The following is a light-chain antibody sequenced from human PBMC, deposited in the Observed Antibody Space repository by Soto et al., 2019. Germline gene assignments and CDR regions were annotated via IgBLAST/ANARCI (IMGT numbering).Light chain of an antibody. CDR2: EVS. CDR1: SSDVGGYHY. Sequence: QSALTQPASVSGSPGQSITISCTGTSSDVGGYHYVSWYQQLPGKAPKLMIYEVSNRPSGVSNRFSGSKSGNTASLSISGLQAEDEADYYCSSYTSSSTLVFGGGTKLTVL. V-gene: IGLV2-14*01. J-gene: IGLJ3*02. CDR3: SSYTSSSTLV.